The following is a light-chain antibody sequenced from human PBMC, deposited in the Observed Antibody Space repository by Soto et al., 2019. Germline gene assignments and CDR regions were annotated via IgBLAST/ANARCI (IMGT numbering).Light chain of an antibody. V-gene: IGKV4-1*01. Sequence: DIVMTQSPDSLAVSLGERATINCKSSQSVLYSSNNKNYLAWYQQKPGQPPKLLIYWASTRESGVPDRFSGSGSGTDFTLNISSLQAEDVAVYYCQQFYSTPLTFGQGTQVEIK. J-gene: IGKJ1*01. CDR3: QQFYSTPLT. CDR1: QSVLYSSNNKNY. CDR2: WAS.